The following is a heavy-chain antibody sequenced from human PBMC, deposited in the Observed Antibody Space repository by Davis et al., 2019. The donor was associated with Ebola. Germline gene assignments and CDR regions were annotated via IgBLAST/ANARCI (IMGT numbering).Heavy chain of an antibody. CDR1: GYTFTNYG. J-gene: IGHJ5*02. CDR3: ARYAIVVVVAATSWFDP. V-gene: IGHV1-18*04. CDR2: INPHNGNT. Sequence: AASVKVSCKASGYTFTNYGITWVRQAPGQGLEWMGWINPHNGNTNYAQKLQGRVTMTTDTSTSTAYMELRSLRSDDTAVYYCARYAIVVVVAATSWFDPWGQGTLVTVSS. D-gene: IGHD2-15*01.